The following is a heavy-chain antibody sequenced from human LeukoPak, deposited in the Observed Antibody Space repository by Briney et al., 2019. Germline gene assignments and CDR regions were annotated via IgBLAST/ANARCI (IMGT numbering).Heavy chain of an antibody. CDR1: GYTFTSYD. Sequence: GASVKVSCKASGYTFTSYDINWVRQATRQGLEWMGWMNPNSGNTGYAQKFQGRVTMTTDTSTSTAYMELRSLRSDDTAVYYCARDHDSSGYGCWGQGTLVTVSS. CDR2: MNPNSGNT. J-gene: IGHJ4*02. V-gene: IGHV1-8*02. D-gene: IGHD3-22*01. CDR3: ARDHDSSGYGC.